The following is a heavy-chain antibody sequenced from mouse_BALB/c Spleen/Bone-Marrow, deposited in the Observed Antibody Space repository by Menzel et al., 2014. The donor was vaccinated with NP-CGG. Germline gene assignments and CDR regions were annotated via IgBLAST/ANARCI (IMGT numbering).Heavy chain of an antibody. D-gene: IGHD2-14*01. CDR3: TGSRYGDY. Sequence: EVQLQQSGPELVKPGASVKISCKTSGYTFTDYTMHWVKQSHGKSLEWIGHINPNIGGTNYNQKFKGKATLTLDKSSRTAYMELRSLTSEDSAVYYCTGSRYGDYWGQGTTLTVSS. CDR1: GYTFTDYT. CDR2: INPNIGGT. J-gene: IGHJ2*01. V-gene: IGHV1-18*01.